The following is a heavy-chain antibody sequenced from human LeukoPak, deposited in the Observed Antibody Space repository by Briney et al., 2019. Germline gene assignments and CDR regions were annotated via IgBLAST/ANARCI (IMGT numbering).Heavy chain of an antibody. Sequence: SVTVSCKASGGTFTHFVISWLRQAPGQGLEWMGGIAPISGTPVYAQKFQDRVNITADTSTNTAYMEMSSLTSEDTAMYYCAREGEHYAESGNLIDAADVWGQGTMVIVSA. D-gene: IGHD3-10*01. CDR3: AREGEHYAESGNLIDAADV. CDR1: GGTFTHFV. J-gene: IGHJ3*01. CDR2: IAPISGTP. V-gene: IGHV1-69*06.